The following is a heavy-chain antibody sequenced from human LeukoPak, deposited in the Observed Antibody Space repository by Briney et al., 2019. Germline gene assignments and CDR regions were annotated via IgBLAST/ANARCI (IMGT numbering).Heavy chain of an antibody. CDR2: IIPMLGIA. CDR3: ARGGPDIVVVPAAMDAFDI. J-gene: IGHJ3*02. D-gene: IGHD2-2*01. CDR1: GDTFSSYA. Sequence: ASVKVSCKASGDTFSSYAISWVRQAPGQGLEWMGRIIPMLGIATYAQEFQGRVTINADKSTSTAYMGLSSLRSEDTAVYYCARGGPDIVVVPAAMDAFDIWGQGTMVTVSS. V-gene: IGHV1-69*04.